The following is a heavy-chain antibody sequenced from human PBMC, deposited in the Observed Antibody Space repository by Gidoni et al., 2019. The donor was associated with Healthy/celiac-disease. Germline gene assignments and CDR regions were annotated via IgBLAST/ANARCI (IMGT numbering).Heavy chain of an antibody. CDR3: ARGVYSSGWYGNLCFDY. J-gene: IGHJ4*02. CDR1: GDSVASNRAA. Sequence: QVQPQQSGPGLVKPSQTLSLTCAISGDSVASNRAAWNWIRQSPSRGLEWLGRTYYRSKWYNDYAVSVKSRITINPDTSKNQFSLQLNSVTPEDTAVYYCARGVYSSGWYGNLCFDYWGQGTLVTVSS. V-gene: IGHV6-1*01. D-gene: IGHD6-19*01. CDR2: TYYRSKWYN.